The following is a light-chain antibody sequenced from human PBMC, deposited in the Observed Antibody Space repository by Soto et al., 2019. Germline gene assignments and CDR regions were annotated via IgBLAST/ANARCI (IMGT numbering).Light chain of an antibody. CDR3: DSYTSSRAYV. CDR1: SSDVGGYNY. CDR2: EVS. V-gene: IGLV2-14*01. J-gene: IGLJ1*01. Sequence: QSVLTQPASVSGSPGQSITISCTGTSSDVGGYNYVSWYQQQAGKAPKLIIHEVSNRPSGVSNRFSGSKSGNTASLTISGLQAEDEADYYCDSYTSSRAYVFAFGTKLTVL.